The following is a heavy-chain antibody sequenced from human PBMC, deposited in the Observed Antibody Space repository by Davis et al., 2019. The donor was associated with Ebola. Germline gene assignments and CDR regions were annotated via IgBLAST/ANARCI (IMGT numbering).Heavy chain of an antibody. D-gene: IGHD2-8*02. Sequence: GESLTISCAASGFTFSSYSMNWVRQAPGKGLEWVSYISSSRSTIYYADSVKGRFPISRDNAKNSLYLQMNSLRDEDTAVYYCARNPGYCTGGVCYHYYYGMDVWGQGTTVTVSS. CDR1: GFTFSSYS. J-gene: IGHJ6*02. V-gene: IGHV3-48*02. CDR2: ISSSRSTI. CDR3: ARNPGYCTGGVCYHYYYGMDV.